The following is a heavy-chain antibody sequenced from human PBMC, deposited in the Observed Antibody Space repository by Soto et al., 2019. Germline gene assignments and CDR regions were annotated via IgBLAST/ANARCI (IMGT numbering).Heavy chain of an antibody. CDR2: INHSGST. CDR1: GGSFSGYY. V-gene: IGHV4-34*01. J-gene: IGHJ4*02. CDR3: ARGLTMIVVAMGY. D-gene: IGHD3-22*01. Sequence: QVQLQQWGAGLLKPSETLSLTCAVYGGSFSGYYWSWIRQPPGKGLEWIGEINHSGSTNYNPSLKSRVTISVDTSKNQFSLKLSSVTAADTAVYYCARGLTMIVVAMGYWGQGTLVTVSS.